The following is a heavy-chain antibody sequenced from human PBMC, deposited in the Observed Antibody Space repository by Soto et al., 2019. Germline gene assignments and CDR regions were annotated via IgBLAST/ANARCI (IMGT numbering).Heavy chain of an antibody. CDR1: GFTFSDYY. CDR3: ARDLLQTPWGYYGMDV. D-gene: IGHD3-16*01. Sequence: GGSLRLSCAASGFTFSDYYMSWIRQAPGKGLEWVSYISSSSYTNYADPVKGRFTISRDNAKNSLYLQMNSLRAEDTAVYYCARDLLQTPWGYYGMDVWGQGTTVTVS. J-gene: IGHJ6*02. CDR2: ISSSSYT. V-gene: IGHV3-11*06.